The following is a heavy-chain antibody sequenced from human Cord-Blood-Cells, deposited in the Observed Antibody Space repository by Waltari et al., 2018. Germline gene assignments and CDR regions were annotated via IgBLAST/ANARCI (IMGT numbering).Heavy chain of an antibody. CDR2: IKPNSGGT. CDR3: ARDSWTGDRLRNNWFDP. V-gene: IGHV1-2*02. Sequence: QVQLVQSGAEVKKPGASVKVSCKASGYTFTGYYMHWVRQAPGQGLEWMGWIKPNSGGTNYAQKFQGRVTMTRDTSISTAYMELSRLRSDGTAVYYCARDSWTGDRLRNNWFDPWGQGTLVTVSS. CDR1: GYTFTGYY. J-gene: IGHJ5*02. D-gene: IGHD7-27*01.